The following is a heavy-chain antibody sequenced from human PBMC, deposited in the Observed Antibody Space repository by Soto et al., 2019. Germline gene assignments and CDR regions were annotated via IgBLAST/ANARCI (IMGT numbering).Heavy chain of an antibody. CDR3: ARDRTGHGMDV. CDR2: IYYSGST. Sequence: SETLSLTCTVSGGSISSYYWTWIRQPPGKGLEWIGYIYYSGSTNYNPSLKSRVTISVATSKNQFSLKLSSVTAADTAVYYCARDRTGHGMDVWGQGTTVTVSS. CDR1: GGSISSYY. J-gene: IGHJ6*02. D-gene: IGHD3-9*01. V-gene: IGHV4-59*12.